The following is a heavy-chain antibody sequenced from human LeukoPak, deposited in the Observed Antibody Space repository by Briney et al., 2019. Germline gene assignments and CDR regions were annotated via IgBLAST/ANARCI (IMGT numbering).Heavy chain of an antibody. J-gene: IGHJ4*02. CDR1: GGSFTTYY. Sequence: SETLSLTCTVTGGSFTTYYWSWNRQPPGKGLEWIGYIYHSGSTNYNPSLKSRVTISVDTSKNQFSLKLSSVTAADTAVYYCASQLGDDFWSGYWVYWGQGTLVTVSS. D-gene: IGHD3-3*01. CDR3: ASQLGDDFWSGYWVY. CDR2: IYHSGST. V-gene: IGHV4-59*08.